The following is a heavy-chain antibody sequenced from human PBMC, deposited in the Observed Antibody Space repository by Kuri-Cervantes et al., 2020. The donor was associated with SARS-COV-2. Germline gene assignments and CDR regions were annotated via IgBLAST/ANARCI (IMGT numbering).Heavy chain of an antibody. CDR2: IYHSGST. CDR1: GYSISSGYY. V-gene: IGHV4-38-2*02. CDR3: AVARDYYYGSGSYPSFDY. J-gene: IGHJ4*02. D-gene: IGHD3-10*01. Sequence: SETLSLTCTVSGYSISSGYYWGWIRQPPGKGLEWIGSIYHSGSTYYNPSLKSRVTISVDTSKNQFSLKLSSVTAADTAVYYCAVARDYYYGSGSYPSFDYWGQGTLVTVSS.